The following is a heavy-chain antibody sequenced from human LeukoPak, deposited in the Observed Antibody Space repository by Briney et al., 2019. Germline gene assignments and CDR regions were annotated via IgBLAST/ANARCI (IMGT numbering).Heavy chain of an antibody. D-gene: IGHD7-27*01. J-gene: IGHJ4*02. CDR2: IGNNGGGI. CDR3: AINPNWGTHS. CDR1: GFTFSTYT. Sequence: GGSLRLSCAASGFTFSTYTMYWVRHPPGKRLEWVSIIGNNGGGIHYADSVKGRFTISRDNFKNALYLQMNSLRVEDTAVYYCAINPNWGTHSWGQGVLVTVSS. V-gene: IGHV3-23*01.